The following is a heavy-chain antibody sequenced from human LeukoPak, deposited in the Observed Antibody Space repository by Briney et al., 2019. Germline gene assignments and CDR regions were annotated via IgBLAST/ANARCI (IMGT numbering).Heavy chain of an antibody. Sequence: SETLSLTCAVYGGSFSGYYWSWIRQPPGKGLEWIGEINHSGSTNYNPPLKSRVTISVDTSKNQFSLKLSSVTAADTAVYYCARSPSPYYDFWSGYSSYWYFDLWGRGTLVTVSS. CDR2: INHSGST. CDR3: ARSPSPYYDFWSGYSSYWYFDL. J-gene: IGHJ2*01. V-gene: IGHV4-34*01. CDR1: GGSFSGYY. D-gene: IGHD3-3*01.